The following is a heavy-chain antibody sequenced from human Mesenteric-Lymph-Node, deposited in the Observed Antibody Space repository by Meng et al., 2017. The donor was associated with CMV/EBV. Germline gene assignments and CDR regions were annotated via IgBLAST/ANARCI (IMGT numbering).Heavy chain of an antibody. CDR3: AGVVKPPSPNYGMDV. J-gene: IGHJ6*02. V-gene: IGHV1-46*01. CDR2: INPSGGST. CDR1: GYMFTNFY. Sequence: ASVKVSCKASGYMFTNFYMHWVRQAPGQGPEWMGMINPSGGSTRYAQKFQSRVTVTRDTSTSTAYMDLRSLRSEDTAVYYCAGVVKPPSPNYGMDVWGQGTTVTVSS. D-gene: IGHD1-14*01.